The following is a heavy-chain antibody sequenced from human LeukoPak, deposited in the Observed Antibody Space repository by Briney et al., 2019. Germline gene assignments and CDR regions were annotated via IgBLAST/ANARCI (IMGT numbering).Heavy chain of an antibody. D-gene: IGHD6-13*01. J-gene: IGHJ6*02. CDR1: GGSISSYY. V-gene: IGHV4-59*01. CDR2: IYYSGST. Sequence: PSETLSLTCTVSGGSISSYYWSWLRQPPGKGLEWIGYIYYSGSTNYNPSLKSRVTISVDTSKNQFSLKLSSVTAADTAVYYCARLAAAAGKAPYYYYYGMDVWGQGTTVTVSS. CDR3: ARLAAAAGKAPYYYYYGMDV.